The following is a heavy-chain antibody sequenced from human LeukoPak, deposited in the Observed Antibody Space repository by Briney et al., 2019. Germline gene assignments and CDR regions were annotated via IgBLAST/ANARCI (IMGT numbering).Heavy chain of an antibody. CDR2: ISHDGSSN. J-gene: IGHJ6*02. Sequence: PGRSLRLSCAASGFTFSSYAMHWVRQAPGKGLEWVAAISHDGSSNYYADSVKGRFTISRDNSKNTLYLQMNSLRAEDTALYYCAKATYYYDNSGYYSYYYGMDVWGQGTTVTVSS. D-gene: IGHD3-22*01. CDR3: AKATYYYDNSGYYSYYYGMDV. CDR1: GFTFSSYA. V-gene: IGHV3-30-3*01.